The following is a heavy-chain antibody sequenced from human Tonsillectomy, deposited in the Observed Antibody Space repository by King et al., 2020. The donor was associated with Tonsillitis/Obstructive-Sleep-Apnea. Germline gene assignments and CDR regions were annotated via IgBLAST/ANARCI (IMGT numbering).Heavy chain of an antibody. J-gene: IGHJ6*03. D-gene: IGHD3-22*01. CDR1: GFPFSSYA. Sequence: VQLVQSGGGVVQPGRSLRLSCAASGFPFSSYAMHWVRQAPGKGLEWVAVISYDGSNKYSADSVKGRFTISRDNSKNTLYLQMNSLTAEDTAVYYCAREGGNYYDSSGAGSSIYYYYYHMDVWGKGTTVTVSS. V-gene: IGHV3-30*04. CDR3: AREGGNYYDSSGAGSSIYYYYYHMDV. CDR2: ISYDGSNK.